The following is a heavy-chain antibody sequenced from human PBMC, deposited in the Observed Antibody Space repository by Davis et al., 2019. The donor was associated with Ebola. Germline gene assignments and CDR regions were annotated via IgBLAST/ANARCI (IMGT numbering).Heavy chain of an antibody. V-gene: IGHV4-39*07. J-gene: IGHJ4*02. D-gene: IGHD1-26*01. CDR2: IYYSGST. Sequence: PSETLSLTCTVSGGSISSSSYYWGWIRQPPGKGLEWIGSIYYSGSTYYNPSLKSRVTISVDKSKNQFSLKLSSVTAADTAVYYCARVAWEIGDLDYWGQGTLVTVSS. CDR1: GGSISSSSYY. CDR3: ARVAWEIGDLDY.